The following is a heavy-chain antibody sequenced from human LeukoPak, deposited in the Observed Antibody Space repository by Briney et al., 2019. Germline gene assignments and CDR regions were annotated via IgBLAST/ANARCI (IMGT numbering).Heavy chain of an antibody. D-gene: IGHD3-22*01. V-gene: IGHV3-11*01. CDR2: ISSSGSTI. CDR3: ARDGSYYDSSGYPYYYYGMDV. CDR1: GFTFSDYY. Sequence: PGGSLRLSCAASGFTFSDYYMSWIRQAPGKGLEWVSYISSSGSTIYYADSVKGRFTISRDNAKNSLYLQMNSLRAEDTAVYYCARDGSYYDSSGYPYYYYGMDVWGQGTTVTVSS. J-gene: IGHJ6*02.